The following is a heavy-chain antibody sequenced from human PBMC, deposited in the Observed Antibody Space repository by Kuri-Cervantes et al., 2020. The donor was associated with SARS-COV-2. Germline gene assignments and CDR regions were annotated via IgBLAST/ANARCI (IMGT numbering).Heavy chain of an antibody. J-gene: IGHJ5*02. CDR2: INHSGST. CDR1: GGSFSGYY. D-gene: IGHD3-22*01. V-gene: IGHV4-34*01. CDR3: ARGAYYDSSGFPFKHNWFDP. Sequence: SQTLSLTCAVYGGSFSGYYWSWIRQPPGKGLEWIGEINHSGSTNYNPSLKSRVTISVDTSKNQFSLQLNSVTPEDTAVYYCARGAYYDSSGFPFKHNWFDPWGQGTLVTVSS.